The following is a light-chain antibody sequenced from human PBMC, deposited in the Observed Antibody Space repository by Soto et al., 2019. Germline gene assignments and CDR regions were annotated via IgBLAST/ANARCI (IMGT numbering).Light chain of an antibody. V-gene: IGLV2-14*03. CDR1: SSDVGGYNF. J-gene: IGLJ6*01. CDR2: DVN. Sequence: QSALTQPASVSGSPGQSITISCTGTSSDVGGYNFVSWYQQHPGKVPKLMIFDVNRRPSGVSDRFSGSKSGNTASLTISGLQAEDEGEYYCCSYTSSSTHVFGSGTQLTVL. CDR3: CSYTSSSTHV.